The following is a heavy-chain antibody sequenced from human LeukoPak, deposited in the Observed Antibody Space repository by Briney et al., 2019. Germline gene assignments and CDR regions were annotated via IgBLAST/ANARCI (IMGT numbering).Heavy chain of an antibody. CDR2: ISSSSSYI. Sequence: GGSLRLSCVASGFTFSSYSMNWVRQAPGKGLEWVSSISSSSSYIYYADSVKGRFTISRDNAKNSLYLQMNSLRAEDTAVYYCASVGMYSSSWLGAFDIWGQGTMVTVSS. CDR1: GFTFSSYS. CDR3: ASVGMYSSSWLGAFDI. J-gene: IGHJ3*02. V-gene: IGHV3-21*01. D-gene: IGHD6-13*01.